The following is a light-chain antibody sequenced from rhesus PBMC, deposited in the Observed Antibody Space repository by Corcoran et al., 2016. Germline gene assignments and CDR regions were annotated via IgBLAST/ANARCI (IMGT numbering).Light chain of an antibody. CDR1: QGISSY. V-gene: IGKV1-25*01. J-gene: IGKJ3*01. Sequence: DIQMTQSPSSLSASVGDRVTITCRASQGISSYLAWYQQKPGKAPKLLIYAASTLQSGVPSRLSGGGSGTDFTLTIRSLQPEDFATYYCQHHDIYPFTFGPGTKLDIK. CDR3: QHHDIYPFT. CDR2: AAS.